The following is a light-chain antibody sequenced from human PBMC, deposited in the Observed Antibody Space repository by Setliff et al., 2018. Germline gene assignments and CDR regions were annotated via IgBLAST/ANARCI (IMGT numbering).Light chain of an antibody. CDR1: SSDVGTYNL. V-gene: IGLV2-23*02. J-gene: IGLJ1*01. Sequence: QSVLTQPASVSGSPGQSITISCIGTSSDVGTYNLVSWYQHHPGKAPKLIIYEVSKRPSGVSNRFSGSKSGNTASLTISGLQAEDETDYYCFSYTSSSSYVFGSGTKVTVL. CDR2: EVS. CDR3: FSYTSSSSYV.